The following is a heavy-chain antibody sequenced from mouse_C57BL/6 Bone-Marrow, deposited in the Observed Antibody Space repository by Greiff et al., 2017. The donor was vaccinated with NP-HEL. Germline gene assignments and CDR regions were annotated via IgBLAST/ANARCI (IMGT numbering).Heavy chain of an antibody. D-gene: IGHD2-9*01. CDR1: GYTFTSYW. V-gene: IGHV1-61*01. CDR2: IYPFDSDT. CDR3: ARWTYDGYDAFAD. J-gene: IGHJ3*01. Sequence: QVQLQQPGAELVRPGSSVKLSCKASGYTFTSYWMDWVKQRPGQGLEWIGNIYPFDSDTHYNQKFKDKATLTADKSSSTAYMQLSSLTSEDSAVYYCARWTYDGYDAFADWGQGTLVTVSA.